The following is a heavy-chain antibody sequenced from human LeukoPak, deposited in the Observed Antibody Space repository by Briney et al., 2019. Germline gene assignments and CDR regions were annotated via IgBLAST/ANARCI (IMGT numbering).Heavy chain of an antibody. Sequence: SVKVSCKAAGGTFSSYTISWVRQAPGQGIEWMGRIIPILGIANYAQKFQGRVTITADKSTSTAYMELSSLRSEDTAVYYCAVDIVATIDWFDPWGQGTLVTVSS. CDR3: AVDIVATIDWFDP. J-gene: IGHJ5*02. D-gene: IGHD5-12*01. CDR1: GGTFSSYT. V-gene: IGHV1-69*02. CDR2: IIPILGIA.